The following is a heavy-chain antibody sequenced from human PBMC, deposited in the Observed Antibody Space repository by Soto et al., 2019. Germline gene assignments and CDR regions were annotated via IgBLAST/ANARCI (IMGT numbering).Heavy chain of an antibody. V-gene: IGHV4-59*01. J-gene: IGHJ3*02. D-gene: IGHD3-9*01. CDR3: ARVKGSGGYYDILTGYYIGAFDI. Sequence: SETLSLTCTVSGGSISSYYWSWIRQPPGKGLEWIGYIYYSGSTNYNPSLKSRVTISVDTSKNQFSLKPSSVTAADTAVYYCARVKGSGGYYDILTGYYIGAFDIWGQGTMVTVSS. CDR2: IYYSGST. CDR1: GGSISSYY.